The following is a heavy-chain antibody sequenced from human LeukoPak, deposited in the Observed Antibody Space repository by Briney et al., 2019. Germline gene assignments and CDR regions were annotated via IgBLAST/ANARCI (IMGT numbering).Heavy chain of an antibody. CDR1: GYSISRGYY. V-gene: IGHV4-38-2*01. D-gene: IGHD3-10*01. CDR3: ARAGWIITSGIDY. Sequence: PSETLSLTCGVSGYSISRGYYWAWIRQPPGKGLEWIGTIYHTGSTYYTPSLGSRVTISVDTSKNEFSLNLNSVTAADTAVYYCARAGWIITSGIDYWGQGALGTASS. CDR2: IYHTGST. J-gene: IGHJ4*02.